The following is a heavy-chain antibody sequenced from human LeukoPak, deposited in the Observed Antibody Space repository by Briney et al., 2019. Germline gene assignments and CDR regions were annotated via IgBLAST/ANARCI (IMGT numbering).Heavy chain of an antibody. J-gene: IGHJ4*02. CDR2: ISAYNGNT. CDR1: GYTFTSYG. V-gene: IGHV1-18*01. Sequence: ASVKVSCKASGYTFTSYGISWVRQAPGQGLEWMGWISAYNGNTNYAQKLQGRVTMTTDTSTSTAYMELRSLRSDDTAVYYCARLPGRYFDWLSFFDYWGQGTLVTVSS. D-gene: IGHD3-9*01. CDR3: ARLPGRYFDWLSFFDY.